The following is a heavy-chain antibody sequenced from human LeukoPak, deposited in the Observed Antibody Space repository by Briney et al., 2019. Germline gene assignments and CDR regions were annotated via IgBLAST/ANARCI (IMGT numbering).Heavy chain of an antibody. Sequence: SETLSLTFTVSGGSISSYYWSWIRQPPGKGLEWIGYIYYSGSTNYNPSLKSRVTISVDTSKNQFSLKLSSVTAADTAVYYCARSDTYCSGGSCPPNTFDALDIWGQGTMVTVSS. CDR3: ARSDTYCSGGSCPPNTFDALDI. D-gene: IGHD2-15*01. V-gene: IGHV4-59*01. CDR1: GGSISSYY. J-gene: IGHJ3*02. CDR2: IYYSGST.